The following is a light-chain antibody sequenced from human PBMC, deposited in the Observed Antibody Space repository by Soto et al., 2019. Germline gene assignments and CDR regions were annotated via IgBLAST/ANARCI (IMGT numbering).Light chain of an antibody. Sequence: LTQPRSVSGSPGQSVTISCTGTSSDVGGYNYVSWYQQHPGKAPKLMIYDVSKRPSGVPDRFSGSKSGNTASLTISGLQAEDVADYYCCSYAGSYTYVFGTGTKVTVL. V-gene: IGLV2-11*01. CDR3: CSYAGSYTYV. J-gene: IGLJ1*01. CDR2: DVS. CDR1: SSDVGGYNY.